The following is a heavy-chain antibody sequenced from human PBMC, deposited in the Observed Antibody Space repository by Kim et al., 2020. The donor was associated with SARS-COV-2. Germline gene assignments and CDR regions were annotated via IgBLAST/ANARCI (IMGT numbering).Heavy chain of an antibody. CDR2: IWYDGSNK. Sequence: GGSLRLSCAASGFTFSSYGMHWVRQAPGKGLEWVAVIWYDGSNKYYADSVKGRFTISRDNSKNTLYLQMNSLRAEDTAVYYCAKDAGMVRGVSRYYYGMDVWGQGTTVTVSS. J-gene: IGHJ6*02. CDR3: AKDAGMVRGVSRYYYGMDV. CDR1: GFTFSSYG. D-gene: IGHD3-10*01. V-gene: IGHV3-33*06.